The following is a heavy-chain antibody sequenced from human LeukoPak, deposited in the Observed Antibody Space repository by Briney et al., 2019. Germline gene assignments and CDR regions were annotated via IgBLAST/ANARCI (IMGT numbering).Heavy chain of an antibody. CDR1: GYTFTNNF. Sequence: ASVKVSCKASGYTFTNNFMHWVRQAPGQGLEWMGIINPSGDNTWYAQKFQGRVTMTRDTSISTAYMELSRLRSDDTAVYYCARGVVRFGELSAIDYWGQGTLVTVSS. CDR3: ARGVVRFGELSAIDY. J-gene: IGHJ4*02. D-gene: IGHD3-10*01. V-gene: IGHV1-46*01. CDR2: INPSGDNT.